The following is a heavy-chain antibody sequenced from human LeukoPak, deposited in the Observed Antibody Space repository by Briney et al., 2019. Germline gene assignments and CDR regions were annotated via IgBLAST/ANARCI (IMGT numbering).Heavy chain of an antibody. V-gene: IGHV4-39*07. D-gene: IGHD4-11*01. CDR3: ARGTYSNYVDY. CDR2: IYYSGNT. Sequence: SETLSLTCAVSGGSISSSCYYWGWIRQPPGKGLEWIVSIYYSGNTYSNPSLKIRVTISVDKSKNKFSLKLSSVTAADRAVYYCARGTYSNYVDYWGQGKLVTVSS. J-gene: IGHJ4*02. CDR1: GGSISSSCYY.